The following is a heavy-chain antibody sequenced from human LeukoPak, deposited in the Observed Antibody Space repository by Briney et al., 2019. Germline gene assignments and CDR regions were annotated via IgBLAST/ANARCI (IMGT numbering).Heavy chain of an antibody. CDR2: IYYSGTT. D-gene: IGHD1-26*01. V-gene: IGHV4-39*01. J-gene: IGHJ4*02. CDR3: ARRPAVVGGTFDY. CDR1: GGSSSSSNYY. Sequence: SETLSLTCTVSGGSSSSSNYYWDWIRQPPGKGLEWIGSIYYSGTTYYNPSLKSRVTVSIDTSKKQFSLKVSSVTAADTAVYYCARRPAVVGGTFDYWGQGTLVTVSS.